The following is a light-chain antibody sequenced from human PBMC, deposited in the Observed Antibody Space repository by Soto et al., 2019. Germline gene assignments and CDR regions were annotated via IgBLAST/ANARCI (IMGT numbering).Light chain of an antibody. J-gene: IGKJ5*01. Sequence: DIQMTQSPSFLSASVGDRVTITCRASQSIGKHLNWYQQKPGKAPKFLIYGASTVQSGVPSRFTGSGAGTDFTLTVNSLQAEDFATYYCQQSYTSPATFGQGTRLEIK. CDR1: QSIGKH. V-gene: IGKV1-39*01. CDR2: GAS. CDR3: QQSYTSPAT.